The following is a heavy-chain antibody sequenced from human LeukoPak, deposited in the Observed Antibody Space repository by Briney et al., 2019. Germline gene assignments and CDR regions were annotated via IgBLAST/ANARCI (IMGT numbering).Heavy chain of an antibody. J-gene: IGHJ4*02. D-gene: IGHD1-26*01. V-gene: IGHV3-23*01. CDR2: ISDGGGST. CDR1: RFTFSSYA. Sequence: GGSLRLSCAASRFTFSSYAMTWVRQAPGKGLQWVATISDGGGSTFYADSVKGRFTISRDNSKNTLYLQMNSLRAADTAVYYCAKLVGVVPYYFDYWGQGTLVTVSS. CDR3: AKLVGVVPYYFDY.